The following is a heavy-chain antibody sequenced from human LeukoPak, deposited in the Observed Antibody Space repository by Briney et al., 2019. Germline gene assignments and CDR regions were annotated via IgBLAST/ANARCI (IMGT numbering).Heavy chain of an antibody. CDR3: ARGSPSYAQWHFDL. V-gene: IGHV1-2*04. D-gene: IGHD2/OR15-2a*01. J-gene: IGHJ2*01. CDR1: GYTITDYY. Sequence: ASVKVSCKASGYTITDYYLHWVRQAPGQGLEWMGWIIPNTGGTNYAQKFQDWVTMSSDTSISTAYMELSSLRSDDTAVYYCARGSPSYAQWHFDLWGRGTLVAVSS. CDR2: IIPNTGGT.